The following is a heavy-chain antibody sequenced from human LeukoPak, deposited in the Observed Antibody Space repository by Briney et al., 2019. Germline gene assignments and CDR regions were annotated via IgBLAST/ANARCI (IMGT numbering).Heavy chain of an antibody. D-gene: IGHD4-17*01. Sequence: SETLSLTCTVSGGSMSPYYWSWIRQPPGKGLEWIGYIYYSGYTTCNPSLKSRVSISVETSKKQFSLKLSSVTAADTAMYYCARDYGRNAMDVWGQGTTVTVSS. V-gene: IGHV4-59*01. J-gene: IGHJ6*02. CDR2: IYYSGYT. CDR3: ARDYGRNAMDV. CDR1: GGSMSPYY.